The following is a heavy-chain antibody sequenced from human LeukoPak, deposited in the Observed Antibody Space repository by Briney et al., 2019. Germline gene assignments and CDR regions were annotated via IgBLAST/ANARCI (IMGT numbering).Heavy chain of an antibody. V-gene: IGHV3-21*01. CDR3: ARKDGIVGAPDAFDI. D-gene: IGHD1-26*01. Sequence: GGSLRLPCAASGFTFSSYSMNWVRQAPGKGLEWVSSISSSSSYIYYAGSVKDRFTISRENAKNSLYLQMNSLRAEDTAVYYCARKDGIVGAPDAFDIWGQGTMVTVSS. CDR1: GFTFSSYS. J-gene: IGHJ3*02. CDR2: ISSSSSYI.